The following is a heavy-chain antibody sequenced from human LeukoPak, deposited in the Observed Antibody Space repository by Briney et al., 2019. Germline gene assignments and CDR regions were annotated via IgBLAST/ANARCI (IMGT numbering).Heavy chain of an antibody. Sequence: ASVKVSCKASGGTFSSYAISWVRQAPGQGLEWMGGIIPIFGTANYAQKFQGRVTITADKSTSTAYMELSSLRSEDTAVYYCARAGGDYYYGSGSYYNRPHFDYWGQGTLVTVSS. J-gene: IGHJ4*02. D-gene: IGHD3-10*01. CDR2: IIPIFGTA. CDR1: GGTFSSYA. CDR3: ARAGGDYYYGSGSYYNRPHFDY. V-gene: IGHV1-69*06.